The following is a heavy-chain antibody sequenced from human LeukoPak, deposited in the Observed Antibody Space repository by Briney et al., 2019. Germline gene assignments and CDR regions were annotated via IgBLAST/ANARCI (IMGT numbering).Heavy chain of an antibody. CDR1: GFTLTSDV. CDR3: AKDWAVTRGRLDI. J-gene: IGHJ5*02. CDR2: ISYDGSDK. V-gene: IGHV3-30*18. Sequence: PGGSLTHSPAPSGFTLTSDVLRCVRQAPGKGLEWVAVISYDGSDKYYADSVQGRSTISRDNSKNTLYLQVNSLGPEDTAVYYCAKDWAVTRGRLDIWGRGTLVTVSS. D-gene: IGHD4-17*01.